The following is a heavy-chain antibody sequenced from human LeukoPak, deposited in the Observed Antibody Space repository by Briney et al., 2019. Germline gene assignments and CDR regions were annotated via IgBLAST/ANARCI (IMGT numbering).Heavy chain of an antibody. J-gene: IGHJ4*02. Sequence: GGSLRLSCAASGFSFSKYGMHWVRQAPGKGLEWVAFIREDGSSKYYRDSVKGRFTVSRDNSKNTLYLQINGLRPDDTALYYCAPSSPPGHLDYWGQGTLVTVSS. CDR3: APSSPPGHLDY. CDR1: GFSFSKYG. CDR2: IREDGSSK. V-gene: IGHV3-30*02.